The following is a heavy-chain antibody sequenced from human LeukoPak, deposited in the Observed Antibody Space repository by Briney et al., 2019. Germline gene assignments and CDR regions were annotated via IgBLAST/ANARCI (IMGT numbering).Heavy chain of an antibody. CDR1: GFTFSSYA. V-gene: IGHV3-30*04. Sequence: GGSLRLSCAASGFTFSSYAIHWVRQAPGKGLEWVAVISHDARNKYYADSVKGRFTISRDNSKNTLYLQMDSLRVEDTAVYYCAREGIYGLYYWGQGTLVTVSS. J-gene: IGHJ4*02. CDR3: AREGIYGLYY. D-gene: IGHD3-10*01. CDR2: ISHDARNK.